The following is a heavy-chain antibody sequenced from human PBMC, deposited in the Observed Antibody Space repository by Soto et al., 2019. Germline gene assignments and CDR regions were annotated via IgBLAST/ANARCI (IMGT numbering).Heavy chain of an antibody. V-gene: IGHV4-61*08. CDR2: VHYSGST. CDR3: ASRPPRANWLGVFDY. CDR1: GDTISTGGYT. D-gene: IGHD5-12*01. J-gene: IGHJ4*02. Sequence: SETLSLTCDFSGDTISTGGYTWAWIRQPPGKGPEWIGYVHYSGSTNYNPSLTSRVTISLDTSKNQFSLRVTSVTTADTAVYYCASRPPRANWLGVFDYWSQGKLVTVSS.